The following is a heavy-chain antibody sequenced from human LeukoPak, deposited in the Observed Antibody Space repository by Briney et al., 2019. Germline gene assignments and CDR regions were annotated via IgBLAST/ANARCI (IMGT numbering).Heavy chain of an antibody. Sequence: SETLSLTCAVYGGSFSGYYWSWIRQPPGKGLEWIGEINHSGSTNYNPSLKSRVTISVGTSKNQFSLKLSSVTAADTAVYYCAGVNYDFWSGYHRDYYYYYYMDVWGKGTTVTVSS. V-gene: IGHV4-34*01. CDR2: INHSGST. CDR3: AGVNYDFWSGYHRDYYYYYYMDV. J-gene: IGHJ6*03. CDR1: GGSFSGYY. D-gene: IGHD3-3*01.